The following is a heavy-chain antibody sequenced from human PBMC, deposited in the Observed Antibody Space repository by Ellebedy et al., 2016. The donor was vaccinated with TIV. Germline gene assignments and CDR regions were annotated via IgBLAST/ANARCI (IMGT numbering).Heavy chain of an antibody. D-gene: IGHD3-16*01. V-gene: IGHV3-23*01. CDR3: GRSPVLGH. CDR2: ISGRGYST. CDR1: GFTFSTYA. Sequence: GGSLRLSCAASGFTFSTYAMSWVRQAPGKGLEWVSGISGRGYSTYYADSVKGRFTVSRDNAQNSLFLQMNSLRAEDTALYFCGRSPVLGHWGQGTLVTVSS. J-gene: IGHJ4*02.